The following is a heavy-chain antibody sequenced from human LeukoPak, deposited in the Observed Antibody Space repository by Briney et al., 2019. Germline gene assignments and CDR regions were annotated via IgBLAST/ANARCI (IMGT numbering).Heavy chain of an antibody. CDR3: ARDPSAFDI. V-gene: IGHV3-7*05. CDR2: IKQDGSEK. CDR1: GFTFSDYW. Sequence: GGSLRLSCVASGFTFSDYWMSWVRQAPGKGLEWVANIKQDGSEKYYVDSVKGRCTISRDNAKNSLHLQMNSLRAEDTAVYYCARDPSAFDIWGQGTMVTVSS. J-gene: IGHJ3*02.